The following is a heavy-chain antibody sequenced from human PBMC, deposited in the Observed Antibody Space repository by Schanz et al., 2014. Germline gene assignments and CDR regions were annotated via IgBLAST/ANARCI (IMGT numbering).Heavy chain of an antibody. Sequence: VQLVQSGAEVKKPGASVKVSCKASGYNITSNDVTWVRQATGQGLEWMGWMNPNSGNTGYAQKCQGRVTMTRNTSISTAYIELHIRTTEDTAVYYCARGRTFDYWGQGTLVTVSS. J-gene: IGHJ4*02. CDR1: GYNITSND. CDR3: ARGRTFDY. CDR2: MNPNSGNT. V-gene: IGHV1-8*01.